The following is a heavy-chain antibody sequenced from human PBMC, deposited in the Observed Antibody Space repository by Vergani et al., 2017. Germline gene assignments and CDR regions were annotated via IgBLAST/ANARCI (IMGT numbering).Heavy chain of an antibody. Sequence: EVQLLESGGSLKQPGGSVRLSCAASGFTFSTYAMHWVRQAPGKGLEWGSAVTGGGGSTNYADSFKGRFIISRDKSRDTLYLEMNSLRPEDTATYYCVKDAGGYENFFDSWCQGTLLTVSS. CDR2: VTGGGGST. D-gene: IGHD5-12*01. CDR1: GFTFSTYA. CDR3: VKDAGGYENFFDS. J-gene: IGHJ4*02. V-gene: IGHV3-23*01.